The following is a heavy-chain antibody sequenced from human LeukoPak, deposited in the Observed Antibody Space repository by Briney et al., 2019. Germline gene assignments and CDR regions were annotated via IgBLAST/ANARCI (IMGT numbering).Heavy chain of an antibody. J-gene: IGHJ4*02. V-gene: IGHV3-74*01. D-gene: IGHD2-15*01. CDR3: ARDPMALGGLDY. CDR1: GFTFSSYW. Sequence: GGSLRLSCAASGFTFSSYWMHWVRQAPGKGLVWVSRISGDGFITSYADSVKGRFTISRDNAKNTLYLQMNSLRAADTAVYFCARDPMALGGLDYWGQGTLLTVSS. CDR2: ISGDGFIT.